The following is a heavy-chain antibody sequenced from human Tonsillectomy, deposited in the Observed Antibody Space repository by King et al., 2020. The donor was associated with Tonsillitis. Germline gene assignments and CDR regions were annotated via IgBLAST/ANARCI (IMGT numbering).Heavy chain of an antibody. Sequence: VQLVESGGGVVQPGRSLRLSCAASAFTFSSYPMHWVRQAPGKGLEWVAVISYDGSDKYYADSVKGRFTISRDNSKNTLYLQMNSLRAEDTAVYHCARDPSPRLVLSSYYFDYWGQGTLVTVSS. CDR3: ARDPSPRLVLSSYYFDY. CDR1: AFTFSSYP. D-gene: IGHD6-6*01. J-gene: IGHJ4*02. V-gene: IGHV3-30*04. CDR2: ISYDGSDK.